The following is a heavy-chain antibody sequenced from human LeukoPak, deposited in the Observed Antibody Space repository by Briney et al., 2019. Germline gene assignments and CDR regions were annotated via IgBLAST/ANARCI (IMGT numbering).Heavy chain of an antibody. J-gene: IGHJ3*02. CDR3: AREEGATLDNAFDI. V-gene: IGHV1-69*13. CDR1: GYTFTSYD. Sequence: GASVKVSCKASGYTFTSYDINWVGQTPGQGLEWLGGIIPIFGTANYAQKFQGRVTITADESTSTAYMELSSLRSEDTAVYYCAREEGATLDNAFDIWGQGTMVTVSS. CDR2: IIPIFGTA. D-gene: IGHD1-26*01.